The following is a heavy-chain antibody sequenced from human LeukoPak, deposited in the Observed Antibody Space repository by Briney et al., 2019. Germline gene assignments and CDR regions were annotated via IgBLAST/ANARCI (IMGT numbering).Heavy chain of an antibody. D-gene: IGHD3-10*01. V-gene: IGHV4-59*01. CDR3: ARSPGSNYFFDY. J-gene: IGHJ4*02. Sequence: PSETLSLTCTASGGSISSYYWSWIRQPPGKGLEWIGYIYYSGSTNYNPSLKSRVTISVDTSKNQFSLKLSSVTAADTAVYYCARSPGSNYFFDYWGQGTLVTVSS. CDR1: GGSISSYY. CDR2: IYYSGST.